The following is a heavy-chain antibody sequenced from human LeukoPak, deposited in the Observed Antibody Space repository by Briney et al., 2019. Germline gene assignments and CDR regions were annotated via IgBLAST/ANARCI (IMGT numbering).Heavy chain of an antibody. V-gene: IGHV3-53*01. D-gene: IGHD4-11*01. Sequence: GGSLRLSCAASGFTVSSNYMSWVRQAPGKGLEWVSVIYSGGSTYYADSVKGRFTISRDNSKSTLYLQMNSLRAEDTAVYYCASRATVTTDRFWFDPWGQGTLVTVFS. CDR2: IYSGGST. J-gene: IGHJ5*02. CDR1: GFTVSSNY. CDR3: ASRATVTTDRFWFDP.